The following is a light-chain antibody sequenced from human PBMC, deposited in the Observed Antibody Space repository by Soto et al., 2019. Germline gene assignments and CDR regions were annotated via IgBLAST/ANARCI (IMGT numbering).Light chain of an antibody. CDR1: QSVRSSY. Sequence: EIVLTQSPGTLSLSPGERATLSCRASQSVRSSYLAWFQQKPGQAPRLLIYGASSTATGIPDRFSGSESGTDFTLTISRLEPEDVAVYYCQQNGSTPKTFGQGTQLEIK. V-gene: IGKV3-20*01. CDR2: GAS. J-gene: IGKJ2*01. CDR3: QQNGSTPKT.